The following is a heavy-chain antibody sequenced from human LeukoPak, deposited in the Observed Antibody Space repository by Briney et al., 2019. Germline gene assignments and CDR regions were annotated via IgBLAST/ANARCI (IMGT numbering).Heavy chain of an antibody. V-gene: IGHV3-9*01. J-gene: IGHJ4*02. CDR3: AKDVYYGSGSCYRAYFDY. Sequence: LPGGSLRLSCAASGFTFDDYAMHWVRQAPGKGPEWVSGISWNSGSIGYADSVKGRLTISRDNAKNSLYLQMNSLRTEDTALYYCAKDVYYGSGSCYRAYFDYWGQGTLVTVSS. CDR1: GFTFDDYA. CDR2: ISWNSGSI. D-gene: IGHD3-10*01.